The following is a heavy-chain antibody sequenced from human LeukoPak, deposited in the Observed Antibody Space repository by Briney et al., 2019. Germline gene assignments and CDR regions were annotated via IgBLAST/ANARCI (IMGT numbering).Heavy chain of an antibody. D-gene: IGHD5-12*01. CDR3: ARGLKPPWDSTDYHD. CDR1: GFTVNNNY. V-gene: IGHV3-53*01. CDR2: IYSGDIT. J-gene: IGHJ4*02. Sequence: PGGSLRLSCAASGFTVNNNYMSWVRQAPGKGLEWVSVIYSGDITYYADSVKGRFTISRDNSKNTLYLQMNSLRAEDTAVYYCARGLKPPWDSTDYHDWGQGTLVTVSS.